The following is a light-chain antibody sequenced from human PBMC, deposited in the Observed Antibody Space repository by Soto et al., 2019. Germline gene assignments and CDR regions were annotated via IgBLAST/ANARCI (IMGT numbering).Light chain of an antibody. J-gene: IGLJ2*01. V-gene: IGLV2-8*01. CDR1: SSDIGAYDY. CDR3: SSYTSSSTFVV. Sequence: QSALTQPPSASGSPGQSVTISCTGTSSDIGAYDYVSWFQQHPGKAPKLIIYDVNKRPSGVPDRFSASKSGTTASLTVSGLQAEDEADYYCSSYTSSSTFVVFGGGTKLTVL. CDR2: DVN.